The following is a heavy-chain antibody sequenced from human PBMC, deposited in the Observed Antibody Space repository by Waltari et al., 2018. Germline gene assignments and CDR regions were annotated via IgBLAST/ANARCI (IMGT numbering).Heavy chain of an antibody. CDR3: ASILNPGFQH. Sequence: QVQLQQWGAGLLKPSETLSLTCAVYGGSFSGYYWSWIRQHPGKGLEWIGEINYSGSINYNSSITSRVTISVDTSKNQFSLKLSSVTAADTAVYYCASILNPGFQHWGQGTLVTVSS. CDR2: INYSGSI. J-gene: IGHJ1*01. CDR1: GGSFSGYY. V-gene: IGHV4-34*01.